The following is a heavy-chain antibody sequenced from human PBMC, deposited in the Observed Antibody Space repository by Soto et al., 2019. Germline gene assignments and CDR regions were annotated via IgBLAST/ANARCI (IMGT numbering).Heavy chain of an antibody. D-gene: IGHD2-15*01. Sequence: SETLSLTCTVSGGSISSYYWSWIRQPPGKGLEWIGYIYYSGSTDYNPSLKSRVTISVDTSKNQFSLKLSSVTAADTAVYYCARLVRYCSGGSCYFTRDAFDIWGQGTXVTVSS. CDR2: IYYSGST. J-gene: IGHJ3*02. V-gene: IGHV4-59*08. CDR1: GGSISSYY. CDR3: ARLVRYCSGGSCYFTRDAFDI.